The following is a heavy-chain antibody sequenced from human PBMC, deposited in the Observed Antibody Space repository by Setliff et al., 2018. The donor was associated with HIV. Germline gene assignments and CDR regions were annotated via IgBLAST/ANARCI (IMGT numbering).Heavy chain of an antibody. Sequence: ASVKVSCKASGYTFNSYAMHWVRQAPGQRPEWMGWINTGNGNTRHSQKFHGRVTITRDTPASTAYTELSSLRSEDTAVYYCARSLGDPPYYYGSGSYDNSGYWGQGTPVTVSS. CDR3: ARSLGDPPYYYGSGSYDNSGY. CDR1: GYTFNSYA. D-gene: IGHD3-10*01. J-gene: IGHJ4*02. V-gene: IGHV1-3*04. CDR2: INTGNGNT.